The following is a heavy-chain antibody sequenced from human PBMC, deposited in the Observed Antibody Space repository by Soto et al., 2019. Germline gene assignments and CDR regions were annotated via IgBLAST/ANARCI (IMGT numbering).Heavy chain of an antibody. D-gene: IGHD2-21*02. CDR2: ISGSGGST. V-gene: IGHV3-23*01. CDR3: AKDRGDNGYYFDY. J-gene: IGHJ4*02. CDR1: GFTFSSYA. Sequence: GGSLRLSCAASGFTFSSYAMSWVRQAPGKGLEWVSAISGSGGSTYYTDSVKGRFTISRDNSKNTLYLQMNSLRAEDTAVYYCAKDRGDNGYYFDYWGQGTLVTVSS.